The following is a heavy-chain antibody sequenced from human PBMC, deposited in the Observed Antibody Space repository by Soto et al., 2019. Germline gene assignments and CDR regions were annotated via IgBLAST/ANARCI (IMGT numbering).Heavy chain of an antibody. D-gene: IGHD3-16*02. CDR1: GDSVASNSAA. CDR3: ARSRPDRYIGY. V-gene: IGHV6-1*01. CDR2: TYYKSKWNN. J-gene: IGHJ4*02. Sequence: SQSLSLTCAIFGDSVASNSAAWNSLWQSTTRGLDWLGRTYYKSKWNNDYALSVKSRITLNPDTSKNQITLHLYSVTPEDTAANCCARSRPDRYIGYWRQGTLIT.